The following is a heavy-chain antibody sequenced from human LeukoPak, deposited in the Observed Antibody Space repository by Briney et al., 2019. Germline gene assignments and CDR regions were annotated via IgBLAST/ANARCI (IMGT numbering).Heavy chain of an antibody. CDR2: IHYSGST. Sequence: SETLSLTCTVSGGSISSSYWSWIRQPPEKGLEWIGYIHYSGSTNYNPSLKSRVTISVDTSKSQFSLKLNSVTAADTAVYYCARRAMVAYYYYGMDVWGQGTTATVSS. V-gene: IGHV4-59*08. D-gene: IGHD5-18*01. CDR1: GGSISSSY. J-gene: IGHJ6*02. CDR3: ARRAMVAYYYYGMDV.